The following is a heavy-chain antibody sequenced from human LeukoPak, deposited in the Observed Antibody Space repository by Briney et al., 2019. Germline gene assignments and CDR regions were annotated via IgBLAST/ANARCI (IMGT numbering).Heavy chain of an antibody. V-gene: IGHV3-30*03. CDR1: GFTFSSYG. Sequence: PGRSLRLSCAASGFTFSSYGMHWVRQAPGKGLEWVAVISYDGSNKYYADSVKGRFTISRDNSKNTLYLQMNSLKTEDTAMYYCTAERITIFGVPINSLYSWGQGTLVTVSS. D-gene: IGHD3-3*01. CDR2: ISYDGSNK. J-gene: IGHJ5*02. CDR3: TAERITIFGVPINSLYS.